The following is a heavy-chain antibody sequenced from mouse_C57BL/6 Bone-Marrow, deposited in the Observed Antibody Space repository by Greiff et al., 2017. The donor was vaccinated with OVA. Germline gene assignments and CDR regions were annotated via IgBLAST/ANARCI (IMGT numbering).Heavy chain of an antibody. D-gene: IGHD2-4*01. CDR3: APSYDYDEDHWYFDV. CDR2: INPNNGGT. V-gene: IGHV1-26*01. J-gene: IGHJ1*03. Sequence: VQLQQSGPELVKPGASVKISCKASGYTFTDYYMNWVKQSHGKSLEWIGDINPNNGGTSYNQKFKGKATLTVDKSSSTAYMELRSLTSEDSAVYYCAPSYDYDEDHWYFDVWGTGTTVTVSS. CDR1: GYTFTDYY.